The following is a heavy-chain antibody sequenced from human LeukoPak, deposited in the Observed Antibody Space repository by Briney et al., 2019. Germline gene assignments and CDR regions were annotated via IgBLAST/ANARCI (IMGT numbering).Heavy chain of an antibody. D-gene: IGHD6-13*01. CDR3: AKGTIAAAGTGDYFDY. V-gene: IGHV3-23*01. CDR2: ISGSGGST. J-gene: IGHJ4*02. Sequence: GGSLRLSCAASGFTFRNYALSWVRQAPGKGLEWISHISGSGGSTYYADSVKGRFTISRDNSKNTVYLQMNSLRADDTAVYYCAKGTIAAAGTGDYFDYWGQGTLVTVSS. CDR1: GFTFRNYA.